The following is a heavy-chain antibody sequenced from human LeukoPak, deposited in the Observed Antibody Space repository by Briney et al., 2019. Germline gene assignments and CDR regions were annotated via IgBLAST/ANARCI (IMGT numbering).Heavy chain of an antibody. D-gene: IGHD4-4*01. V-gene: IGHV3-21*01. CDR2: ISSSSSYI. J-gene: IGHJ5*02. CDR1: GFTFSSYS. CDR3: ARDLFDYSNSNWFDP. Sequence: PGGSLRLSCAASGFTFSSYSMNWVRQAPGKGLEWVSSISSSSSYIYYADSVKGRFTISRDNAKNSLYLQMNSLRAEDTAVYYCARDLFDYSNSNWFDPWGQGTLVTVSS.